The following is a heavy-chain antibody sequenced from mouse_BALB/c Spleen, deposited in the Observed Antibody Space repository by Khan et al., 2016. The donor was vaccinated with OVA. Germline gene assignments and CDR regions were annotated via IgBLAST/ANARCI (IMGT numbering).Heavy chain of an antibody. D-gene: IGHD1-1*01. J-gene: IGHJ1*01. CDR2: ISSGGDYT. CDR3: ARPPITTVGATSYCFFDV. V-gene: IGHV5-9-3*01. Sequence: EVQLVESGGGLVKPGGSLKLSCAASGFTFSSYAMSWVRQTPEKRLDWVATISSGGDYTYYPDSVKGRFTISRDNAKNTLYLQMSSLRYEDTAMYYCARPPITTVGATSYCFFDVWGAGTTVTVSS. CDR1: GFTFSSYA.